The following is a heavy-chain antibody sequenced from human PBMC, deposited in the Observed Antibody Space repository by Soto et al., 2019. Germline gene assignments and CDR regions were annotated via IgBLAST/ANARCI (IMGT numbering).Heavy chain of an antibody. V-gene: IGHV4-39*01. CDR2: IYYSGST. Sequence: QLQLQESGPGLVKPSETLSLTCTVSGGSISSSSYYWGWIRQPPGKAVEGIGSIYYSGSTYYNPSLKSRVKIHVDSFKIQYSLKLSSVTAADTAVYYCARHINYYDSSGYYFDYWGQGTLVTVSS. CDR3: ARHINYYDSSGYYFDY. D-gene: IGHD3-22*01. CDR1: GGSISSSSYY. J-gene: IGHJ4*02.